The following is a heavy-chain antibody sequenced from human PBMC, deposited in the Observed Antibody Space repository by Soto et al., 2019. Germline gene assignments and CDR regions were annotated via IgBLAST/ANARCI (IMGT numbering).Heavy chain of an antibody. D-gene: IGHD6-19*01. Sequence: QVQLVESGGGVVQPGRSLRLSCAASGFTFSSYVMHWVRQAPGKGLEWVAVVSNDGSNKDYADSVKGRFTISRDNSKNTLYLQMNSLRAEETAVYYCAKVLLTYTSGWYHPHFDYWGQGTLVTVSS. CDR1: GFTFSSYV. V-gene: IGHV3-30*18. CDR2: VSNDGSNK. J-gene: IGHJ4*02. CDR3: AKVLLTYTSGWYHPHFDY.